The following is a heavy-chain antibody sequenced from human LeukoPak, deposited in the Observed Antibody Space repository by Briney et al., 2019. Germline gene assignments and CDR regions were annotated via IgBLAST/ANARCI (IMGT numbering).Heavy chain of an antibody. D-gene: IGHD5-12*01. V-gene: IGHV1-46*01. CDR3: ARDWGYSGYENDAFDI. CDR1: GYTFTSYY. J-gene: IGHJ3*02. Sequence: ASVKVSCKASGYTFTSYYMHWVRQAPGQGLEWMGIINPSGGSTSYAQKFQGRVTMTRDTSTSTVYMELSSLRSEDTAVYYCARDWGYSGYENDAFDIWGQGTMVTVSS. CDR2: INPSGGST.